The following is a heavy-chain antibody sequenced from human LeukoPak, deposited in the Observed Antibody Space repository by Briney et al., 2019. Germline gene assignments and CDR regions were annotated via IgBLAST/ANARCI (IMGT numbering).Heavy chain of an antibody. D-gene: IGHD3-9*01. CDR2: INPNSGGT. V-gene: IGHV1-2*02. CDR1: GYTFSGYY. J-gene: IGHJ5*02. CDR3: AREYYDILTGYWGKNWFDP. Sequence: ASVKVSCKASGYTFSGYYMHWVRQAPGQGLEWMGWINPNSGGTKYAQKLQGRVTMTTDTSTSTAYMELRSLRSDDTAVYYCAREYYDILTGYWGKNWFDPWGQGTLVTVSS.